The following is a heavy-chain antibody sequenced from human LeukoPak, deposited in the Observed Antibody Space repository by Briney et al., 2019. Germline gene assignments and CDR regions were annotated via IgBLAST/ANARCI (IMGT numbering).Heavy chain of an antibody. CDR2: IGIDSGNT. D-gene: IGHD5-24*01. Sequence: GGSLRLSCAASGFTFSVYSMNWVRQAPGKGLEWISYIGIDSGNTNYADSVKGRFTISGDKAKNSLYLQMNSLRVEDTAVYYCARDYKYAFDNWGQGTKVTVSS. CDR3: ARDYKYAFDN. J-gene: IGHJ3*02. CDR1: GFTFSVYS. V-gene: IGHV3-48*01.